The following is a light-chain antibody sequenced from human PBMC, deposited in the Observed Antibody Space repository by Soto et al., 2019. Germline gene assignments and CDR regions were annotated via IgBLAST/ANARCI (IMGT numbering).Light chain of an antibody. CDR2: DAS. Sequence: MRMTHSASTLSVSVGDRVTIPCQASQGIXNWLAWYQPKPGKAPKVRXYDASSLESGGSLRFSGSGSGTEFTLTISSLQPEYFATYYCQQYKSYSRTFGQGTKVDIK. J-gene: IGKJ1*01. V-gene: IGKV1-5*01. CDR3: QQYKSYSRT. CDR1: QGIXNW.